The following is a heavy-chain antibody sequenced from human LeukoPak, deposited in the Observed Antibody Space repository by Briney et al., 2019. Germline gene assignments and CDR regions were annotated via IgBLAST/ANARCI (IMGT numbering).Heavy chain of an antibody. CDR1: GFTFGNYW. V-gene: IGHV3-7*03. CDR3: ARDPRYCSGGSCVDY. CDR2: IKQDGSEK. Sequence: PGGSLRLSCAASGFTFGNYWMSWVRQAPGKGLEWVANIKQDGSEKYYVDSVKGRFTISRDNAKNSLYLQMNSLRAEDTAVYYCARDPRYCSGGSCVDYWGQGTLVTVSS. J-gene: IGHJ4*02. D-gene: IGHD2-15*01.